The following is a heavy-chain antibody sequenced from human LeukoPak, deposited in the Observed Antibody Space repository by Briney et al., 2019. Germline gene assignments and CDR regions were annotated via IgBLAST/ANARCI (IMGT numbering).Heavy chain of an antibody. V-gene: IGHV5-51*01. D-gene: IGHD4-17*01. J-gene: IGHJ4*02. CDR3: ARLIYGDYDEDYFDY. Sequence: GESLKISCKGSGYSFTSYWIGWVRQMPVKGLEWMGIIYPGDSDTRYSPSFQGQVTISADKSISTAYLQWSSLKASDTAMYYCARLIYGDYDEDYFDYWGQGTLVTVSS. CDR2: IYPGDSDT. CDR1: GYSFTSYW.